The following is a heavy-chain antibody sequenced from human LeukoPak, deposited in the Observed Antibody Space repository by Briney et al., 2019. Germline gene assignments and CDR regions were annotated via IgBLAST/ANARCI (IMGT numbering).Heavy chain of an antibody. Sequence: SETLSLTCTVSGGSISSNSYYWGWNRQPPGRGLEWIGSIYYSGSTYYNPSLKSRVTISVDTSKNQFSLKLSSVTAADTAVYYCARDCITMIVVGNWFDPWGQGTLVTVPS. CDR2: IYYSGST. D-gene: IGHD3-22*01. V-gene: IGHV4-39*07. CDR3: ARDCITMIVVGNWFDP. J-gene: IGHJ5*02. CDR1: GGSISSNSYY.